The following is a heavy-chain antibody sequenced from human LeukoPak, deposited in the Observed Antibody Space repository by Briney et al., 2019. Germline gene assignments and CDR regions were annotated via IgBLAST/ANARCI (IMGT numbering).Heavy chain of an antibody. J-gene: IGHJ6*02. D-gene: IGHD3-10*01. Sequence: SETLSLTCTVSSGSFSDYYWTWIRQPPGKGLEWIGYSWSTNYIPSLKSRVTISTYTSKRHFSLTLSSVTAAVTAVYYCARTRRHYYGSGKNLTPWPAGLDGWGQGTTVIVS. CDR2: SWST. V-gene: IGHV4-59*12. CDR3: ARTRRHYYGSGKNLTPWPAGLDG. CDR1: SGSFSDYY.